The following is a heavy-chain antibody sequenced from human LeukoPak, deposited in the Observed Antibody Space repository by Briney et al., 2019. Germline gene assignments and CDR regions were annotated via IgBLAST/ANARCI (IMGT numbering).Heavy chain of an antibody. V-gene: IGHV3-48*02. CDR2: ISSSSSTI. CDR1: GFTFSSYS. CDR3: ARDRGYGDYVGAFDI. J-gene: IGHJ3*02. D-gene: IGHD4-17*01. Sequence: PGGSLRLSCAASGFTFSSYSMNWVRQAPGKGLEWVSHISSSSSTIYCADSVKGRFTISRDNAKNSLYLQMSSLRDEDTAVYYCARDRGYGDYVGAFDIWGQGTMVTVSS.